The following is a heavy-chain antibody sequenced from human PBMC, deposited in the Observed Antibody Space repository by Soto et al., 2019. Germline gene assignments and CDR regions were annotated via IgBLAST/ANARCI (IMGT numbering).Heavy chain of an antibody. CDR3: TTDRFPYDFWSGYYKREFDD. J-gene: IGHJ4*02. D-gene: IGHD3-3*01. CDR2: IKSKTDGGTT. Sequence: GGSLRLSCAASGFTFSNAWMSWVRQAPGKGLEWVGRIKSKTDGGTTDYAAPVKGRFTISRDDSKNTLYLQMNSLKTEDTAVYYCTTDRFPYDFWSGYYKREFDDRGQGTLVTVSS. CDR1: GFTFSNAW. V-gene: IGHV3-15*01.